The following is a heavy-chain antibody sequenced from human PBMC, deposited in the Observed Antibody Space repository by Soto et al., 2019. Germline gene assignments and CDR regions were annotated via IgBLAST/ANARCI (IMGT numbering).Heavy chain of an antibody. CDR2: ISSSSSYI. CDR1: GFTFSSYS. CDR3: ARDQTGLGIDY. D-gene: IGHD7-27*01. J-gene: IGHJ4*02. Sequence: GGSLRLSCPVSGFTFSSYSMNWVRQAPGKGLEWVSSISSSSSYIYYADSVKGRFTISRDNAKNSLYLQMNSLRAEDTAVYYCARDQTGLGIDYWGQGTLVTVSS. V-gene: IGHV3-21*06.